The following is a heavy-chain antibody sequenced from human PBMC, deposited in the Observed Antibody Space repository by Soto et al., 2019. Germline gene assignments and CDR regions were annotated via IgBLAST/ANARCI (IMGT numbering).Heavy chain of an antibody. Sequence: SETLSLTCTVSGGSISSGDYYWSWIRQSPGTGLEWIGYIFYTGSTYYNPSLRSRLAISVDTSKNQFSLKLSSVTAADAAVYYCAREPLKWYGMDVWGQGTTVTVS. CDR1: GGSISSGDYY. CDR3: AREPLKWYGMDV. D-gene: IGHD1-26*01. V-gene: IGHV4-30-4*01. J-gene: IGHJ6*02. CDR2: IFYTGST.